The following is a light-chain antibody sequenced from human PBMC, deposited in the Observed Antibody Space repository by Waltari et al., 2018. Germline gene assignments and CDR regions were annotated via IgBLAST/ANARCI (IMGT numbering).Light chain of an antibody. CDR2: AAS. Sequence: DIQLTQSPSFLSASVGDTATITCRASQGISSYLAWYQQKPGKAPKLLIYAASTLQSGVPSRFSGSGSGTEFTLTISSLQPEDFATYYCQQFNNYPLTFGGGTKVEIK. CDR3: QQFNNYPLT. CDR1: QGISSY. V-gene: IGKV1-9*01. J-gene: IGKJ4*01.